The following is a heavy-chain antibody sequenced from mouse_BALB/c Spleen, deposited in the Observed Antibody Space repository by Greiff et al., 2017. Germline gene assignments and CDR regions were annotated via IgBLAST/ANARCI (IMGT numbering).Heavy chain of an antibody. Sequence: EVKLMESGPGLVKPSQSLSLTCTVTGYSITSDYAWNWIRQFPGNTLEWMGYISYSGSTSYNPSLKSRISITRDTSKNQFFLQLNSVTTEDTATYYCARGGGYDVWGQGTLVTVSA. CDR2: ISYSGST. D-gene: IGHD2-2*01. CDR3: ARGGGYDV. V-gene: IGHV3-2*02. J-gene: IGHJ3*01. CDR1: GYSITSDYA.